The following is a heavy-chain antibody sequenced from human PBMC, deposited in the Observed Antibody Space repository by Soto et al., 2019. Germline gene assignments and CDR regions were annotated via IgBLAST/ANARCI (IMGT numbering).Heavy chain of an antibody. V-gene: IGHV4-31*03. Sequence: PSETLSLTCTVSGGSISSGGYYWSWIRQHPGKGLEWIGYIYYSGSTYYNPSLKSRVTISVDTSKNQFSLKLSSVTAADTAVYYCARALTDYYGSGSYFSGDYYYYMDVWGKGTTVTAS. CDR1: GGSISSGGYY. D-gene: IGHD3-10*01. CDR3: ARALTDYYGSGSYFSGDYYYYMDV. J-gene: IGHJ6*03. CDR2: IYYSGST.